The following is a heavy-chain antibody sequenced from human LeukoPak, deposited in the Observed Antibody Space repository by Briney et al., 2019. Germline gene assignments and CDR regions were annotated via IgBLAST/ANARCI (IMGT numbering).Heavy chain of an antibody. CDR1: GGSLSGYY. CDR2: INHGGDT. J-gene: IGHJ4*02. CDR3: ARLAMGELPYFDY. D-gene: IGHD3-16*01. V-gene: IGHV4-34*01. Sequence: SETLSLTCAVYGGSLSGYYWSWIRQPPGKGLEWIGIINHGGDTNYNPSLKSRVTVSVDTSKNQFSLKLSSVTAADTAVYNCARLAMGELPYFDYWGQGTLVTVSS.